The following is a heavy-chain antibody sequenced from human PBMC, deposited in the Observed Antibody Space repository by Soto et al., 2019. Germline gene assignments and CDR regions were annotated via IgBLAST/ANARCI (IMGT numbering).Heavy chain of an antibody. CDR3: AKSPKSFSSWSHAFDI. D-gene: IGHD6-6*01. Sequence: GGSLRLSCAASGFTFSSYAMSWVRQAPGKGLEWVSAISGSGGSTYYADSVKGRFTISRDNSKNTLYLQMNSLRAEDTAVYYCAKSPKSFSSWSHAFDIWGQGTMVTVSS. CDR2: ISGSGGST. J-gene: IGHJ3*02. V-gene: IGHV3-23*01. CDR1: GFTFSSYA.